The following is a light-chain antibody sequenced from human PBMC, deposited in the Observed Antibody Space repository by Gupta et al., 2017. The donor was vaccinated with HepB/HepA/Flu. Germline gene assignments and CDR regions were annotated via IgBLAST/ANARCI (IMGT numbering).Light chain of an antibody. V-gene: IGKV3-15*01. CDR1: QSVTTN. CDR3: HQDNDWPRT. CDR2: GAS. J-gene: IGKJ1*01. Sequence: EIVMTQSPATLSVSTGERATLSRRASQSVTTNLAWYQQEPGQAPRLLIYGASTRATGIPARFSGSGSGTEFTLTISILQAEDFAVYYCHQDNDWPRTCGQGTKVEIK.